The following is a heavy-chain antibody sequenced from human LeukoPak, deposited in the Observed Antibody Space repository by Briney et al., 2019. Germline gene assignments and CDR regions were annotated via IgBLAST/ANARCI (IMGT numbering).Heavy chain of an antibody. V-gene: IGHV3-7*03. Sequence: GSLRLSCAASGFTFSSYWMSWVRQAPGKGLEWVANIKQDGSEKYYVDSVKGRFTISRDNSKNTLYLQMNSLRAEDTAVYYCAKGNGYSYGRYYFDYWGQGTLVTVSS. CDR3: AKGNGYSYGRYYFDY. CDR1: GFTFSSYW. CDR2: IKQDGSEK. J-gene: IGHJ4*02. D-gene: IGHD5-18*01.